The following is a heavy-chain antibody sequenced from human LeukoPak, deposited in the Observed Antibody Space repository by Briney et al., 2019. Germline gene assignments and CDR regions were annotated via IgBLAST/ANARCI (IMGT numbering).Heavy chain of an antibody. J-gene: IGHJ5*02. D-gene: IGHD3-22*01. CDR1: GGSISSSSYY. CDR2: IYYSGST. Sequence: PSETLSLTCTVSGGSISSSSYYWGWIRQPPGKGLEWIGSIYYSGSTYYNPSLKSRVTISVDTSKNQFSLKLSSVTAADTAVYYCARGAQEFYDSSGYYYVKNWFDPWGQGTLVTVSS. CDR3: ARGAQEFYDSSGYYYVKNWFDP. V-gene: IGHV4-39*07.